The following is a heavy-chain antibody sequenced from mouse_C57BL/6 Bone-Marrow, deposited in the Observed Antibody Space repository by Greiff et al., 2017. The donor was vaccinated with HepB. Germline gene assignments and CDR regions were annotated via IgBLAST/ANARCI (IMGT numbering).Heavy chain of an antibody. J-gene: IGHJ4*01. CDR1: GYTFTSYT. Sequence: VQVVESGAELARPGASVKMSCKASGYTFTSYTMHWVKQRPGQGLEWIGYINPSSGYTKYNQKFKDKATLTADKSSSTAYMQLSSLTSEDSAVYYCARGGAMDYWGQGTSVTVSS. CDR3: ARGGAMDY. CDR2: INPSSGYT. V-gene: IGHV1-4*01.